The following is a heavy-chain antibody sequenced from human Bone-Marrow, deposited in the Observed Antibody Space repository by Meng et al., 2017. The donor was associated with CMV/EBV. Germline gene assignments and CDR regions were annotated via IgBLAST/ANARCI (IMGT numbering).Heavy chain of an antibody. Sequence: SQTLSLTCTVSGASVSSGTYFWDWIRQPPGKGLEWIGSISYGGRIYYNSSLMSRVSIFEDMSRSQFTLRLSPVTAADTAIYYCARIFPSDYYKYTMDVWGQGTSVTVSS. CDR2: ISYGGRI. D-gene: IGHD2-21*02. CDR3: ARIFPSDYYKYTMDV. V-gene: IGHV4-39*06. CDR1: GASVSSGTYF. J-gene: IGHJ6*02.